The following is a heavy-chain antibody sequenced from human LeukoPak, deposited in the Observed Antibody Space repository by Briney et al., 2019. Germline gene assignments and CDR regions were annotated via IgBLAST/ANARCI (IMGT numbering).Heavy chain of an antibody. D-gene: IGHD6-19*01. J-gene: IGHJ4*02. CDR3: AKGASSGWCTN. CDR2: ISGSGGST. Sequence: GGSLRLSCAASGFMFRSYGMNWVRQAPGKGLEWVSAISGSGGSTYYADSVKGRFTISRDNSKNTLYLQMNSLRAEDTAVYYCAKGASSGWCTNWGQGTLVTVSS. CDR1: GFMFRSYG. V-gene: IGHV3-23*01.